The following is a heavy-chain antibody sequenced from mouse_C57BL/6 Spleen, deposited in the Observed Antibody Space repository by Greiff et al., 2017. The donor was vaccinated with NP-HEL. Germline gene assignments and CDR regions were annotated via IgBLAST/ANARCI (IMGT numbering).Heavy chain of an antibody. D-gene: IGHD2-3*01. Sequence: EVKLVASGEGLVKPGGSLKLSCAASGFTFSSYAMSWVRQTPEKRLEWVAYISSGGDSNYYADTVKGRCTISRDNARNTLYLQMNSRKSEDTAMYYCTRDGSGAWFAYWGQGTLVTVSA. J-gene: IGHJ3*01. CDR2: ISSGGDSN. CDR3: TRDGSGAWFAY. V-gene: IGHV5-9-1*02. CDR1: GFTFSSYA.